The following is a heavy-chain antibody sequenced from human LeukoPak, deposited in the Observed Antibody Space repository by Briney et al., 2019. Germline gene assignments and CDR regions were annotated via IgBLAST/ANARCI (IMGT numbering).Heavy chain of an antibody. CDR1: GSTFSSFD. J-gene: IGHJ6*03. CDR2: IGTASDT. Sequence: GGSLRLSCAASGSTFSSFDMHWVRQPTGQGLEWVSTIGTASDTYYPGSVEGRFTLSRDNAKDSLYLQMNSLTAGDTAVYYCARGPPRGKYYYMDVWGKGTTVTVSS. CDR3: ARGPPRGKYYYMDV. V-gene: IGHV3-13*01. D-gene: IGHD1-1*01.